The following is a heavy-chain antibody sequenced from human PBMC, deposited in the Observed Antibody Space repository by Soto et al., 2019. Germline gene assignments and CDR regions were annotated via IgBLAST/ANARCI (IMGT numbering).Heavy chain of an antibody. CDR3: AKNPGYYYDSTGYHFDY. CDR2: ISGSGGST. V-gene: IGHV3-23*01. CDR1: GFPFCSYA. J-gene: IGHJ4*02. Sequence: GGSPRLSFAAPGFPFCSYAMSWVPQAPGEALEWVSAISGSGGSTYYADSVKGRFTISRDNSKNSLYLQMNSLRAEDTAVYYCAKNPGYYYDSTGYHFDYWGQGTLVTVSS. D-gene: IGHD3-22*01.